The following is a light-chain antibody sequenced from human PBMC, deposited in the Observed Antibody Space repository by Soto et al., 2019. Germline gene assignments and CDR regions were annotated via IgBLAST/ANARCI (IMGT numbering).Light chain of an antibody. CDR1: QSVSSSY. Sequence: EIVLTQSPGTLSLSPGERATLSCRVSQSVSSSYLAWYQQKPGQAPRLLIYGASSRATGIPDRFSGSGSGTDFTLTISRLEPEDFAVYYCQQYARPPFAFGQGTKVEIK. CDR3: QQYARPPFA. CDR2: GAS. V-gene: IGKV3-20*01. J-gene: IGKJ2*01.